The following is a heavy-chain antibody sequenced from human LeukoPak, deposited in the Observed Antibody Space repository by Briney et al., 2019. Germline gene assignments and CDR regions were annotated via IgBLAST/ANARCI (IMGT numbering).Heavy chain of an antibody. Sequence: SETLSLTCSVSGGSMSSYYWSWIRQSPGKGLEWIGYIYHGGSTDYNSSLKSRVTISEDTSKKQFSLKVSSVTAADTAVYYCARGFRGASFDYWGQGTLVTVSS. D-gene: IGHD1-26*01. J-gene: IGHJ4*02. CDR3: ARGFRGASFDY. CDR2: IYHGGST. V-gene: IGHV4-59*01. CDR1: GGSMSSYY.